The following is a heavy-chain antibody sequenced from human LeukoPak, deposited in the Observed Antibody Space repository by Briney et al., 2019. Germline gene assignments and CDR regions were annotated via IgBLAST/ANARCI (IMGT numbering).Heavy chain of an antibody. CDR3: ARGRGFRSGYYYFEN. Sequence: SETLSLTCTVSGGSVSSVSYYWAWIRQPPGKGLEWIGSIYHSGSTYYSSSLKSRVTTSLEKSRSQFSLKLTSVTAADTAVYYCARGRGFRSGYYYFENWGQGSLVTVSS. CDR2: IYHSGST. D-gene: IGHD3-3*01. V-gene: IGHV4-39*07. CDR1: GGSVSSVSYY. J-gene: IGHJ4*02.